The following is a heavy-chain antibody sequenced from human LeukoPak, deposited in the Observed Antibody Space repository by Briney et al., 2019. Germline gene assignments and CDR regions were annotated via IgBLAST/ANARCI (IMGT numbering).Heavy chain of an antibody. Sequence: PGGSLRLSCAASGFTFTTYWMHWVRQAPGKGLVWVSRINSDGSDTTYADSVKGRFTTSRDNAKNTLYLQMNSLRAEDTAVYYCARGTNGIWSFDYWGQGTLVTVSS. D-gene: IGHD2-8*01. J-gene: IGHJ4*02. CDR3: ARGTNGIWSFDY. CDR1: GFTFTTYW. V-gene: IGHV3-74*01. CDR2: INSDGSDT.